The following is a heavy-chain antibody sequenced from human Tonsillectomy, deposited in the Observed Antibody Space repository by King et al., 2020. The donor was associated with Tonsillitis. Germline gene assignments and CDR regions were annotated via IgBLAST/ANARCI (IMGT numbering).Heavy chain of an antibody. J-gene: IGHJ6*02. D-gene: IGHD3-3*01. CDR1: GFTFNPYS. CDR3: AREPNLEWSHRHYYYGMDV. V-gene: IGHV3-30*04. Sequence: VQLVESGGGVVQPGRSLRLSCAASGFTFNPYSMHWVRQAPGKGLEWVAVISYDGSNEYYADSVKGRFTIFRDNSKNTLYLQMNRLRAEDTAVYYCAREPNLEWSHRHYYYGMDVWGQGTTVTVSS. CDR2: ISYDGSNE.